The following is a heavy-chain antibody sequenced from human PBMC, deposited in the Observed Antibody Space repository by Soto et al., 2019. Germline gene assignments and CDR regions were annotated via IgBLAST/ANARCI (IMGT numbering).Heavy chain of an antibody. CDR1: GYTFTSYG. CDR3: ARDVGYVPSDY. D-gene: IGHD5-12*01. CDR2: ISEYNGNT. Sequence: QVQLVQSGAEVKKPGASVKVSCKASGYTFTSYGISWVRQAPGQGLEWMGWISEYNGNTNYAQKLQGRVTMTTDTPTSPAFMELRSLRSVDTAVYYCARDVGYVPSDYWGQGTLVTVSS. V-gene: IGHV1-18*01. J-gene: IGHJ4*02.